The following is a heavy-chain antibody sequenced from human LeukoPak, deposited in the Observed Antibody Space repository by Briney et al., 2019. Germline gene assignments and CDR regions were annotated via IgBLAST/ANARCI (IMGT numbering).Heavy chain of an antibody. V-gene: IGHV4-59*01. D-gene: IGHD3-16*01. CDR2: IYYSGST. Sequence: PSETLSLTCTVSGGSISSYYWSWIRQPLGKGLEWIGYIYYSGSTNYNPSLKSRVAISVDTSKNQFSLKLSSVTAADTAVYYCAGSYGDAFDIWGQGTMVTVSS. CDR3: AGSYGDAFDI. J-gene: IGHJ3*02. CDR1: GGSISSYY.